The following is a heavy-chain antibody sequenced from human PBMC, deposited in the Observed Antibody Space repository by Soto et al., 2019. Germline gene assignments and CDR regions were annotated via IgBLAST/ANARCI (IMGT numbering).Heavy chain of an antibody. Sequence: QVHLVESGGGVVQPGRSLRLSCGASGFTFSTYVIHWVRQAPDKGLEWVAVISYDSSNEFYADSVKGRFTISRDNSKNTLYLQMNNLRPDDTAMYYCASPYCSGGSCYHTEYFQHWGQGTLVTVSS. CDR1: GFTFSTYV. V-gene: IGHV3-30-3*01. CDR2: ISYDSSNE. D-gene: IGHD2-15*01. J-gene: IGHJ1*01. CDR3: ASPYCSGGSCYHTEYFQH.